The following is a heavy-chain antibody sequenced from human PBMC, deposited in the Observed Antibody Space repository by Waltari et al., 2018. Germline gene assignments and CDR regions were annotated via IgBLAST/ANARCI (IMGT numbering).Heavy chain of an antibody. CDR3: TRWTFAMGFDP. CDR1: GSTLTGYY. V-gene: IGHV1-2*02. Sequence: QVQVVQSGAEAKKPGASVKVSCKTSGSTLTGYYIHWVRQAPGQGLPWMGWINPDTGGTNYGQKFQGRVSMTRDTSISTAYMELSSLKSDDTAIYYCTRWTFAMGFDPWGQGTLVTVSS. J-gene: IGHJ5*02. CDR2: INPDTGGT.